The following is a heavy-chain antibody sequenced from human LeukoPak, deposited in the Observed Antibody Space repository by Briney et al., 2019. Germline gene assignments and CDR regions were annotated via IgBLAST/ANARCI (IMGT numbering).Heavy chain of an antibody. D-gene: IGHD3-16*01. CDR1: GYTFTSYD. CDR2: MNPNSGNT. V-gene: IGHV1-8*01. CDR3: ASSLITIYGPGDY. J-gene: IGHJ4*02. Sequence: GASVKVSCKASGYTFTSYDINWVRQATGQGLEWMGWMNPNSGNTGYAQKFQGRVTMTRNTSISTAYMELSSLSSEDTAVYYCASSLITIYGPGDYWGQGTLVTVSS.